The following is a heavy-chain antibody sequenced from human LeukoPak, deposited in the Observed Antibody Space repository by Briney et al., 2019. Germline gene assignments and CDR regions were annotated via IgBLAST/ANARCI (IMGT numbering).Heavy chain of an antibody. D-gene: IGHD3-10*01. CDR2: ISSDGRTT. V-gene: IGHV3-74*01. Sequence: GGSLRLSCADSGFTFSSYWMHWVRQGPGKGLVWVSRISSDGRTTSYADSVKGRFTISRDNAKNTLYLQMNSPRVEDTAVYYCARDSRYYYDSRNYDNVAFDMWGQGTMVTVSS. CDR3: ARDSRYYYDSRNYDNVAFDM. CDR1: GFTFSSYW. J-gene: IGHJ3*02.